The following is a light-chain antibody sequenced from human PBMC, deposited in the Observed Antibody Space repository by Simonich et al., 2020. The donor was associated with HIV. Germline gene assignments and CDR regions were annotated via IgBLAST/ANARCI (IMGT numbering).Light chain of an antibody. Sequence: QSVLTQPPSVSGVPGQRVTISCTGSSSNIGARFAVHWYQQLPGPAPTLLIGDNSKRPSGIPDRFSGSKSGTSASLAITGLQAEDEADYYCQSYDSRLSTWVFGGGTKLTVL. CDR2: DNS. CDR1: SSNIGARFA. CDR3: QSYDSRLSTWV. J-gene: IGLJ3*02. V-gene: IGLV1-40*01.